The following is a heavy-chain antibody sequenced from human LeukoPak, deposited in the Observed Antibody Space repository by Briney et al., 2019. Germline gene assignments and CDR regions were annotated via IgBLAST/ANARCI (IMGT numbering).Heavy chain of an antibody. CDR3: ARDVTSRGYFDY. CDR1: GYSISSGYY. J-gene: IGHJ4*02. V-gene: IGHV4-38-2*02. CDR2: IYHSGST. Sequence: KPSETPSLTCTVSGYSISSGYYWSWIRQPPGKGLEWIGSIYHSGSTHYNPSLKSRVTISVDTSRNQFSLKLRSVTAADTAVYFCARDVTSRGYFDYWGQGSPVTVSS. D-gene: IGHD1-14*01.